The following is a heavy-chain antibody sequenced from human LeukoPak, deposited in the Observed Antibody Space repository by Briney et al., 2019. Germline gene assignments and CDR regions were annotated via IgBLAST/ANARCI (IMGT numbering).Heavy chain of an antibody. V-gene: IGHV4-4*07. CDR1: GGSISSYY. J-gene: IGHJ5*02. CDR3: AGNLFSYYYGSGEFDP. Sequence: SETLSLTCTVSGGSISSYYWSWIRQPAGKGLEWIGRIYTSGSTNYNPSLKSRVTMSVDTSKNQFSLKLSSVAAADTAVYYCAGNLFSYYYGSGEFDPWGQGTLVTVSS. D-gene: IGHD3-10*01. CDR2: IYTSGST.